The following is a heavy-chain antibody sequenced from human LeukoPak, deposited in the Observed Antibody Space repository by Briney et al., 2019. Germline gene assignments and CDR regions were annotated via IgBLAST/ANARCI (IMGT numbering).Heavy chain of an antibody. D-gene: IGHD2-21*01. CDR3: AREIVGTAGAFDI. Sequence: GGSLRLSCVASGFGFSTHDMSWGRQTPGKGLEWVSSISGFDSGTYYTDSVRGRFTISRDTSKNTLYMQMNNLRAEDTAVYYCAREIVGTAGAFDIWGQGTMVTVSS. CDR2: ISGFDSGT. CDR1: GFGFSTHD. V-gene: IGHV3-23*01. J-gene: IGHJ3*02.